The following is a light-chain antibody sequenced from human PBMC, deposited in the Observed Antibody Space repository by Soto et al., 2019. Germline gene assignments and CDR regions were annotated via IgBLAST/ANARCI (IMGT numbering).Light chain of an antibody. CDR3: QQFASSPLT. V-gene: IGKV3-20*01. Sequence: EIVLTQSPGTLSLSPGERATLSCRASQSVSTSYLAWYQQKPGQAPRLLVHGASNRATGIPDRFSGSGSGTDFTLTIGRLEPEDFAVYYCQQFASSPLTFGQGTKLEI. CDR1: QSVSTSY. J-gene: IGKJ2*01. CDR2: GAS.